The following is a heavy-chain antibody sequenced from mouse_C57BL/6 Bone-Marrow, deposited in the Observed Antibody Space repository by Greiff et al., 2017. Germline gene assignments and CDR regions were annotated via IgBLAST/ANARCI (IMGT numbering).Heavy chain of an antibody. CDR2: IYPGSGST. D-gene: IGHD2-3*01. V-gene: IGHV1-55*01. J-gene: IGHJ3*01. Sequence: QVQLQQPGAELVKPGASVKMSCKASGYTFTSYWITWVKQRPGQGLEWIGDIYPGSGSTNYNEKFKSKATLTVDTSASTAYMQLSSLTSEDSAVYYCARKGNDGYYGGFAYWGQGTLVTVSA. CDR3: ARKGNDGYYGGFAY. CDR1: GYTFTSYW.